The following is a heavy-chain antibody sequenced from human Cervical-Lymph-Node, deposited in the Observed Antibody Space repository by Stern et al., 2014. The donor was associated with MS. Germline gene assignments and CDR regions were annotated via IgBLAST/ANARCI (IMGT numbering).Heavy chain of an antibody. CDR2: ISDTRNTI. J-gene: IGHJ6*02. CDR1: GFTFSSYS. Sequence: EVQLLESGGGLLQPGGSLRLSCAASGFTFSSYSMNWVRQPPGKGLEWVSYISDTRNTIYYAGSVRGRFTISRDNAKNSLFLQMDSLRAEDTAVYYCARESAASTYAMDVWGQGTKVTVSS. CDR3: ARESAASTYAMDV. V-gene: IGHV3-48*01. D-gene: IGHD2-2*01.